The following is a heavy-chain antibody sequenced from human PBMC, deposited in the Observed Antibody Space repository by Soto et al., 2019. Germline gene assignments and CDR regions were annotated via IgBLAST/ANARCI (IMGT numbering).Heavy chain of an antibody. J-gene: IGHJ6*02. CDR3: ARDRGSSWFIYYGMDV. CDR1: GFTFSSYA. Sequence: GGSLRLSCAASGFTFSSYAMHWVRQAPGKGLEWVAVISYDGSNKYYADSVKGRFTISRDNSKNTLYLQMNSLRAEDTAVYYCARDRGSSWFIYYGMDVWGQGTTVTVSS. D-gene: IGHD6-13*01. V-gene: IGHV3-30-3*01. CDR2: ISYDGSNK.